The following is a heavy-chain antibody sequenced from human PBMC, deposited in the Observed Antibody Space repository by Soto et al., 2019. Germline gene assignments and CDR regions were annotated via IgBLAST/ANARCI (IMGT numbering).Heavy chain of an antibody. Sequence: ASVKVSCKASGGTFSSYAISWVRQAPGQGLEWMGGIIPIFGTANYAQKFQGRVTITADESTSTAYMELSSLRSEDTAVYYCAKEGYCSSTSCYAYYYYYYGMDVWGQGTTVTVSS. CDR3: AKEGYCSSTSCYAYYYYYYGMDV. CDR1: GGTFSSYA. V-gene: IGHV1-69*13. D-gene: IGHD2-2*01. CDR2: IIPIFGTA. J-gene: IGHJ6*02.